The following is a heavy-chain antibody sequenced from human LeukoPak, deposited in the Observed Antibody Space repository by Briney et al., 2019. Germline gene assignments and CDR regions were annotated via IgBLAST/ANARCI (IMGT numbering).Heavy chain of an antibody. V-gene: IGHV4-59*01. J-gene: IGHJ4*02. CDR3: ARDRPDYGDYGGFDY. CDR1: GGSISSFY. Sequence: SETLSLTCTVSGGSISSFYWSWIRQPPGKGLEWIGYTHDSGSTKYNPSLKRRVSISLDTSKKQFSLNLASVTAADTAVYYRARDRPDYGDYGGFDYWGQGTLVTVSS. CDR2: THDSGST. D-gene: IGHD4-17*01.